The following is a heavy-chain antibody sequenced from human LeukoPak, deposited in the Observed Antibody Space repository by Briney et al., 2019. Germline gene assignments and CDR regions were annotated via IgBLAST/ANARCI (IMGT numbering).Heavy chain of an antibody. D-gene: IGHD2-21*01. V-gene: IGHV4-61*02. CDR1: GGSISSGSYY. Sequence: PSETLSLTCTVSGGSISSGSYYWSWIRQPAGKGLEWIERMSISGSTNYNPSLNSRVTISVDTSKNQFSLKLSSVTAADTAVYYCAADPLWSAGAYWGQGTLVTVSS. J-gene: IGHJ4*02. CDR3: AADPLWSAGAY. CDR2: MSISGST.